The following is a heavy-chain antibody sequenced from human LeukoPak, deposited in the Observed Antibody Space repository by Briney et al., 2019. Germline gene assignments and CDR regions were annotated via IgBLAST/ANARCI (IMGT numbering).Heavy chain of an antibody. J-gene: IGHJ6*02. Sequence: GGSLRLSCAASGFTFSSYAMHWVRQAPGKGLEWVAVISYDGSNKYYADSVKGRFTISRDNPKNTLYLQMNSLRAEDTAVYYCARDQGLEWLLYPMGYYYYYGMDVWGQGTTVTVSS. D-gene: IGHD3-3*01. CDR1: GFTFSSYA. V-gene: IGHV3-30-3*01. CDR3: ARDQGLEWLLYPMGYYYYYGMDV. CDR2: ISYDGSNK.